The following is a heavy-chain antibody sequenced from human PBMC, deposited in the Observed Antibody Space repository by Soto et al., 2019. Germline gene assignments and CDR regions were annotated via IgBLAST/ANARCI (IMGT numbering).Heavy chain of an antibody. CDR3: AKSPSSGFPYYFHYGMDV. CDR1: GVTFSTFG. D-gene: IGHD3-3*01. Sequence: XGSLRLSCAAAGVTFSTFGIHWVRQAPGKGLEWVATISYDGTNTHYADSVKGRFTISRDNSKNTLYLQINSLRAEDTAVYYCAKSPSSGFPYYFHYGMDVWGQGTTVTVSS. CDR2: ISYDGTNT. J-gene: IGHJ6*02. V-gene: IGHV3-30*18.